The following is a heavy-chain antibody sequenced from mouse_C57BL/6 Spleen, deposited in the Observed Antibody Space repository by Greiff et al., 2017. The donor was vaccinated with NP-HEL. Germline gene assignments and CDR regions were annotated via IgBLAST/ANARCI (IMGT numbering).Heavy chain of an antibody. CDR1: GYTFTDYE. J-gene: IGHJ2*01. D-gene: IGHD1-1*01. V-gene: IGHV1-15*01. CDR2: IDPETGGT. CDR3: TRRGITTVVATDY. Sequence: QVQLQQSGAELVRPGASVTLSCKASGYTFTDYEMHWVKQTPVHGLEWIGAIDPETGGTAYNQKFKGKAILTADKSSSTASMELRSLTSQDSAVYYCTRRGITTVVATDYWGQGTTLTVSS.